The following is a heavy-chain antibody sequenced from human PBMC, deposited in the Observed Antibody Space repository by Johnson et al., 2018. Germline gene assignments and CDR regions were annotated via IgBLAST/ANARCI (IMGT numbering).Heavy chain of an antibody. CDR1: GYTFTSYD. D-gene: IGHD1-26*01. CDR3: PRNMYSFHAFDV. CDR2: MTPNSGNT. J-gene: IGHJ3*01. V-gene: IGHV1-8*01. Sequence: QVQLVQSGAEVKKPGASVKVSCEASGYTFTSYDINWVRQATGQGLAWMGWMTPNSGNTGYAQKFQGRVTMNRDTSTNTAYMELNSLTSEDPAIYFWPRNMYSFHAFDVWGQGTMLTVSS.